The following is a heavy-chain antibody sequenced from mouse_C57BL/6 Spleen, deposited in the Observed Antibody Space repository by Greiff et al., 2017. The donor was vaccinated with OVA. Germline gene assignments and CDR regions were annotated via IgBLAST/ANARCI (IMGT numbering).Heavy chain of an antibody. V-gene: IGHV1-61*01. Sequence: QVQLQQPGAELVRPGSSVKLSCKASGYTFTSYWMDWVKQRPGQGLEWIGNIYPSDSETHYNQKFKDKATLTVDKSSSTAYMQLSSLTSEDSAVYYCARPLYDGYRIDWGQGTTLTVSS. J-gene: IGHJ2*01. CDR3: ARPLYDGYRID. CDR2: IYPSDSET. CDR1: GYTFTSYW. D-gene: IGHD2-3*01.